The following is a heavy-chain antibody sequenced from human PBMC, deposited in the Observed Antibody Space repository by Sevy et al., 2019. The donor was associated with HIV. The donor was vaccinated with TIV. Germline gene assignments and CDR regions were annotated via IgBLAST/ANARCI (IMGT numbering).Heavy chain of an antibody. D-gene: IGHD3-22*01. Sequence: SETLSLTYTVSGGSISSSSYYWGWIRQPPGKGLEWIGSIYYSGSTYYNPSLKSRVTISVDTSKNQFSLKLSSVTAADTAVYYCARTTYYYDSSGYFYFDYWGQGTLVTVSS. CDR2: IYYSGST. J-gene: IGHJ4*02. CDR1: GGSISSSSYY. CDR3: ARTTYYYDSSGYFYFDY. V-gene: IGHV4-39*01.